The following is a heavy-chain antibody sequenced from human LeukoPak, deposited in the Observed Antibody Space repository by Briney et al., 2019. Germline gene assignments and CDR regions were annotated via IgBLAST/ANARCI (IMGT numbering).Heavy chain of an antibody. CDR2: ISGSGGST. J-gene: IGHJ4*02. V-gene: IGHV3-23*01. Sequence: PGGSLRLSCAASGFTFSSYAMSWVRQAPGKELGWVSAISGSGGSTYYADSVKGRFTISRDNSKNTLYLQMNSLRAEDTAVYYCAKSEELLWFGELLSSSFDYWGQGTLVTVSS. D-gene: IGHD3-10*01. CDR1: GFTFSSYA. CDR3: AKSEELLWFGELLSSSFDY.